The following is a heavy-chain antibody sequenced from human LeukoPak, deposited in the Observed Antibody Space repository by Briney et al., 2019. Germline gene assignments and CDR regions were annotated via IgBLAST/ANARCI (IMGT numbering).Heavy chain of an antibody. V-gene: IGHV3-30-3*01. J-gene: IGHJ6*02. Sequence: SGGSLRLSCAASGFTVSSNYMSWVRQAPGKGLDWVAVISYDGSNKYHADSVKGRVTISRDNSKNTLYLQMNSLRAEDTAVYYCARPWGTTLEMATMGYYGMDVWGQGTTVTVSS. CDR1: GFTVSSNY. D-gene: IGHD5-24*01. CDR2: ISYDGSNK. CDR3: ARPWGTTLEMATMGYYGMDV.